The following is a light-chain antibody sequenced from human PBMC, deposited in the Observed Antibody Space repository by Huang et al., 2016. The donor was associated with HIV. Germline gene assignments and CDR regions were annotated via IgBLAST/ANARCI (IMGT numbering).Light chain of an antibody. CDR3: QQYDNLPWT. CDR1: QDISTY. Sequence: DIQMTQSPSSLSASVGDRVTITCQASQDISTYLNWYQQKPGNAPKVLIYAASNLETGGPSRFSGSGSGTDFTVTISSLQPGDIATYYCQQYDNLPWTFGQGTKVEIK. V-gene: IGKV1-33*01. CDR2: AAS. J-gene: IGKJ1*01.